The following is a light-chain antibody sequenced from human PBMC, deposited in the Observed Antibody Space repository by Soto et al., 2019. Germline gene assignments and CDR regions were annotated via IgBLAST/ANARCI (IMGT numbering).Light chain of an antibody. Sequence: EIVLTQSPGTLSLSPGERATLSCRASQSIRSNYLAWYQQKPGQAPRLLIHGAFSRATGIPDRFSGGGSGTDFTLTISRLEPEDFAVYYCQQYGNSVWTFGQGTKVEIK. CDR2: GAF. J-gene: IGKJ1*01. CDR3: QQYGNSVWT. V-gene: IGKV3-20*01. CDR1: QSIRSNY.